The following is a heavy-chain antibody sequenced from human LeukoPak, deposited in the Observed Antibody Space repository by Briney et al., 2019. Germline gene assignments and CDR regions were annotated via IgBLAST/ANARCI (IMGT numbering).Heavy chain of an antibody. CDR2: ISSSGSTI. CDR3: ARDNLRWELKYFFDY. D-gene: IGHD1-26*01. Sequence: GGSLRLSCAASGFTFSDYYMSWIRQAPGKGLEWVSYISSSGSTIYYADSVKGRFTISRDNAKNSLYLQMNSLRAEDTAVYYCARDNLRWELKYFFDYWGQGTLVTVSS. V-gene: IGHV3-11*01. J-gene: IGHJ4*02. CDR1: GFTFSDYY.